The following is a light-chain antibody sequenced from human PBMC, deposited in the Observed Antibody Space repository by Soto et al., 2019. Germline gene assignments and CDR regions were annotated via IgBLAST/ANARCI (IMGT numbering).Light chain of an antibody. CDR1: QTISSW. CDR3: QQSYSLPYT. J-gene: IGKJ2*01. CDR2: KAS. Sequence: IQMTQSPSTLSLSILDAVAVTFGSSQTISSWLAWYQQKPGKAPKLLIYKASTLKSGVPSRFSGSGSGTEFTLTISSLQPDDSATYYWQQSYSLPYTFGQGTKVDIK. V-gene: IGKV1-5*03.